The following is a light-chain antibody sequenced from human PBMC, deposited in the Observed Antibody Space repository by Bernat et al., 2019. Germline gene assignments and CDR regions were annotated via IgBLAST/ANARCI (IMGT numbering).Light chain of an antibody. CDR1: TLGRKN. CDR2: QNI. CDR3: QAWDRSTVI. J-gene: IGLJ2*01. Sequence: SYEVTQPPSGYVSPGQTANITCSGETLGRKNVCWYQQKPGQSPVLVIYQNIKRPSGIPERFPGSKSGDTATLTITGTQSMDEADYYWQAWDRSTVIFGGGTKVTAL. V-gene: IGLV3-1*01.